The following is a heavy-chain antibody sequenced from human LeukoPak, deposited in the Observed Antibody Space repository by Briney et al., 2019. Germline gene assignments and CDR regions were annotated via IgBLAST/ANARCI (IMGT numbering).Heavy chain of an antibody. CDR3: ARGGVYISGWYLGGPALDY. D-gene: IGHD6-19*01. CDR1: GGSISSSSYY. CDR2: IYYSGST. Sequence: PSETLSLTCTVSGGSISSSSYYWGWIRQPPGKGLEWIVGIYYSGSTYYNPSLKSRVTISVYTSKNQFSLKLSSVTAAATALYYCARGGVYISGWYLGGPALDYWGQGTLVTVSS. J-gene: IGHJ4*02. V-gene: IGHV4-39*07.